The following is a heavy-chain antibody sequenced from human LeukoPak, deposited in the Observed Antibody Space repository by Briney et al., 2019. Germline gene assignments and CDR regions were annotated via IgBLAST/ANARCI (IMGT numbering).Heavy chain of an antibody. D-gene: IGHD1-26*01. Sequence: ASVKDSCKASGGTFSNYAISWVRQAPGQGLEWMGGIIPIFGTANYAQKFQGRVTIIADESTSTAYMELSSLRSEDTAVYYCARGVVGATTGAYSFDYWGRGTLVTVSS. J-gene: IGHJ4*02. V-gene: IGHV1-69*13. CDR2: IIPIFGTA. CDR3: ARGVVGATTGAYSFDY. CDR1: GGTFSNYA.